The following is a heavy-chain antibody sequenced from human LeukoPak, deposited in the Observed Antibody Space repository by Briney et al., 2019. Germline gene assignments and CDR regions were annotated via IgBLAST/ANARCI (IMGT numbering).Heavy chain of an antibody. D-gene: IGHD3-10*01. CDR2: ISGSDARA. J-gene: IGHJ3*02. CDR1: GFTFSNYA. V-gene: IGHV3-23*01. CDR3: AKDQPSGEYDYGWGPFDI. Sequence: AGSLRLSSDVSGFTFSNYAMNCVRQAPGKGLEGVSCISGSDARAGHGDSVKGRSTISRVNAENTLYLQMNSLRADDTAIYYCAKDQPSGEYDYGWGPFDIWGQGTMVTVSS.